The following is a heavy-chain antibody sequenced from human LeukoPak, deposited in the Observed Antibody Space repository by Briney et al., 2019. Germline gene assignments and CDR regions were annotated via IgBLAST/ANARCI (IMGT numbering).Heavy chain of an antibody. CDR2: ISAYNGNT. V-gene: IGHV1-18*01. CDR1: GYAFITYG. Sequence: PSVNVSCKASGYAFITYGITWVPQAPGQGLEWMGWISAYNGNTNYAQKLHGRVTMTTDTSTSTAYMELRSLRSDATAVYYCARDPGRDGYNQDYWGQGTLVTVSS. J-gene: IGHJ4*02. D-gene: IGHD5-12*01. CDR3: ARDPGRDGYNQDY.